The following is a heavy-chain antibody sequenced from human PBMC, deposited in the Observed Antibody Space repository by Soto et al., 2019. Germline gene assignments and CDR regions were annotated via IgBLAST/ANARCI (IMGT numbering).Heavy chain of an antibody. V-gene: IGHV1-2*04. CDR2: INPNSGGT. J-gene: IGHJ4*02. CDR3: ARDARGHEAPMDY. CDR1: GYTFTGYY. Sequence: QVQLVQAGAEVKKPGASVKVSCKASGYTFTGYYMHWVRQAPGQGLEWMGWINPNSGGTNYAQKFQGWVTMTRDTSISTAYMELSRLRTDDTAVYYCARDARGHEAPMDYWGQGTLVTVSS.